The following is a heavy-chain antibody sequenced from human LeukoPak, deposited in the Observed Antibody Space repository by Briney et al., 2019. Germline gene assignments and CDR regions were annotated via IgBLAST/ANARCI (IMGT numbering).Heavy chain of an antibody. Sequence: GGSLRPSCAASGFTFSSYGMHWVRQAPGKGLEWVAVISYDGSNKYYADSVKGRFTISRDNSKNTLYLQMNSLRAEDTAVYYCARAKVGYCSSTSCYEDGMDVWGQGTTVTVSS. V-gene: IGHV3-30*03. J-gene: IGHJ6*02. CDR2: ISYDGSNK. CDR1: GFTFSSYG. D-gene: IGHD2-2*01. CDR3: ARAKVGYCSSTSCYEDGMDV.